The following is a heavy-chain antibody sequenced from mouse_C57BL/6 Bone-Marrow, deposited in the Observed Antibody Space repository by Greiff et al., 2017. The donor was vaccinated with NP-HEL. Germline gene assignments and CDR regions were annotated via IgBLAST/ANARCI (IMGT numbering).Heavy chain of an antibody. V-gene: IGHV5-12*01. Sequence: DVKLVESGGGLVQLGGSLKLSCAASGFTFSDYYMYWVRQTPEKRLEWVAYISNGGGSTYYPDTVKGRFTISRDNAKNTLYLQMSRLKSEDTAMYYCARTGDWYFDVWGTGTTVTVSS. CDR2: ISNGGGST. J-gene: IGHJ1*03. CDR1: GFTFSDYY. CDR3: ARTGDWYFDV.